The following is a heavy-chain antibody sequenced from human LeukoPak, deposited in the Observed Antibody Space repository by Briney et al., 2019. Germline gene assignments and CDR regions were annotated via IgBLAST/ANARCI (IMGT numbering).Heavy chain of an antibody. V-gene: IGHV4-34*01. Sequence: SETLSLTCAVYGGSLSGYYWSWIRQPPGKGLEWIGEISHSGTTSYNPSLKSRLTISVDTSKDQFSLKLTSVTAADTAVFYCARHKTGARGFDIWGQGTMVTVPS. CDR1: GGSLSGYY. J-gene: IGHJ3*02. CDR3: ARHKTGARGFDI. D-gene: IGHD3-10*01. CDR2: ISHSGTT.